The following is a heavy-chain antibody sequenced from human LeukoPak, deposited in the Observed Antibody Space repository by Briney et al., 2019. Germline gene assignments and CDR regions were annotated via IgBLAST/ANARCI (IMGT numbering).Heavy chain of an antibody. V-gene: IGHV3-7*05. Sequence: PGGSLRLSCVASGFTLSSYWMSWVRQAPGKGLEWVANIKQDGSEKNYVDSVKGRFTISRDDAENLLYLQMNSLRAEDTAVYYCARDLYSGSYYDDYWGQGTLVTVSS. J-gene: IGHJ4*02. D-gene: IGHD1-26*01. CDR2: IKQDGSEK. CDR1: GFTLSSYW. CDR3: ARDLYSGSYYDDY.